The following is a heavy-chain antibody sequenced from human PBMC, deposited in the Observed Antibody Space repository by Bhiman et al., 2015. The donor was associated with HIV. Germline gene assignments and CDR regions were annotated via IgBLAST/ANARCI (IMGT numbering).Heavy chain of an antibody. J-gene: IGHJ4*02. Sequence: EERLVESGGGLVQPGGSLRLSCEASGFAYSIYWMGWVRQAPGKGLEWVSSISSSSSYIYYADSVKGRFTISRDNAKNSLYLQMNSLGAEDTAVYYCAREFTGYSSSNFDYWGQGTLVTVSS. V-gene: IGHV3-21*01. CDR3: AREFTGYSSSNFDY. CDR2: ISSSSSYI. CDR1: GFAYSIYW. D-gene: IGHD6-13*01.